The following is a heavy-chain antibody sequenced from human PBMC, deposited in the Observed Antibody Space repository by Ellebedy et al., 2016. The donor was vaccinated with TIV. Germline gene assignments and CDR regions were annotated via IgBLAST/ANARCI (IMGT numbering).Heavy chain of an antibody. V-gene: IGHV3-49*03. CDR2: IRSKAYGGTT. CDR1: GFTFGDYA. D-gene: IGHD5-12*01. Sequence: PGGSLRLSCTASGFTFGDYAMSRFRQAPGKGLEWVGFIRSKAYGGTTEYAASVKGRFTISRDDSKSIAYLQMNSLKTEDTAVYYCTRDESGLSPLGFDYWGQGTLVTVSS. CDR3: TRDESGLSPLGFDY. J-gene: IGHJ4*02.